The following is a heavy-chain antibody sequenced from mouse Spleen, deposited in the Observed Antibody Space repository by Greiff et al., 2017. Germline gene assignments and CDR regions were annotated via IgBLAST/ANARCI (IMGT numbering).Heavy chain of an antibody. D-gene: IGHD2-3*01. Sequence: QVQLQQSGAELVRPGASVTLSCKASGYTFTDYEMHWVKQTPVHGLEWIGAIDPETGGTAYNQKFKGKAILTADKSSSTAYMELRSLTSEDSAVYYCTRTGDDGYLFAYWGQGTLVTVSA. CDR3: TRTGDDGYLFAY. CDR2: IDPETGGT. V-gene: IGHV1-15*01. CDR1: GYTFTDYE. J-gene: IGHJ3*01.